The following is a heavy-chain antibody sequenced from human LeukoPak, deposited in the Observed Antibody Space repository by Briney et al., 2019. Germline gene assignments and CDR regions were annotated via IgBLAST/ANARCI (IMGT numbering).Heavy chain of an antibody. J-gene: IGHJ4*02. CDR2: ITPIVGTA. Sequence: SVKLSCKASGGTFRSNAISWVRQAPGQGLEWMGGITPIVGTANYAQKFQGRVTITAVESMSTAYMELSSLRSEDTAVYYCARGWLAEPTMVTPYNYWGQGTLVTVSS. D-gene: IGHD4-23*01. CDR3: ARGWLAEPTMVTPYNY. CDR1: GGTFRSNA. V-gene: IGHV1-69*13.